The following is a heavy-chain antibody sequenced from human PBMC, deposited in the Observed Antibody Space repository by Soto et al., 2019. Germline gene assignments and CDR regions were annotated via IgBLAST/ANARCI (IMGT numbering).Heavy chain of an antibody. CDR1: GYTFTSYG. CDR3: ARILGYCSSTSCLGKDNWFAP. J-gene: IGHJ5*02. V-gene: IGHV1-18*01. D-gene: IGHD2-2*01. CDR2: ISAYNGNT. Sequence: ASVKVSCKASGYTFTSYGISWVRQAPGQGLEWMGWISAYNGNTNYAQKLQGRVTMTTDTSTSTAYMELRSLRSDDTAVYYCARILGYCSSTSCLGKDNWFAPCGQRTLVTGSS.